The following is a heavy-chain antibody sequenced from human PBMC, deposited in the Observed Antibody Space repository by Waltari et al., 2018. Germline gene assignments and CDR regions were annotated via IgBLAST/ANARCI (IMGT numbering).Heavy chain of an antibody. CDR2: INSDGSTI. D-gene: IGHD3-9*01. V-gene: IGHV3-74*01. CDR1: GFTFSSYW. Sequence: EVQLEESGGGLVQPGGSLRLSCAASGFTFSSYWMHWVRQAPGKGLVWVSRINSDGSTISYADSLKGRFTISRDNAKNTLYLQMNSLSAEDTAVYYCASAYYDILDWGQGTLVTVSS. CDR3: ASAYYDILD. J-gene: IGHJ4*02.